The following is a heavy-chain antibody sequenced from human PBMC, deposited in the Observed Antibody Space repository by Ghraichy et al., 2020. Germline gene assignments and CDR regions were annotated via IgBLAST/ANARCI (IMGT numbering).Heavy chain of an antibody. D-gene: IGHD1-1*01. Sequence: ASVKVSCKASGYTFTTYTMHWVRQAPGQRLEWMGWINAGNGNTKYLQKFQGRVTITRDTSASTAYMELSSLRSEDTAVYYCAREVNWNDGGRYFDYWGQGTLVTVSS. V-gene: IGHV1-3*01. CDR2: INAGNGNT. CDR3: AREVNWNDGGRYFDY. J-gene: IGHJ4*02. CDR1: GYTFTTYT.